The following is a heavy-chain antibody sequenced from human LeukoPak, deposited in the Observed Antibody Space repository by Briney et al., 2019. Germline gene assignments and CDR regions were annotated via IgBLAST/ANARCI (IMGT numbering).Heavy chain of an antibody. CDR2: FDPEDGET. CDR3: ATVEGSGGPPHRSEGMDV. Sequence: ASVKVSCKVSGYTLTELSMHWVRQAPGKGLEWMGGFDPEDGETIYAQKFQGRVTMTEDTSTDTAYMELSSLRSEDTAVYYCATVEGSGGPPHRSEGMDVRGKGTTVTVSS. J-gene: IGHJ6*04. D-gene: IGHD2-15*01. CDR1: GYTLTELS. V-gene: IGHV1-24*01.